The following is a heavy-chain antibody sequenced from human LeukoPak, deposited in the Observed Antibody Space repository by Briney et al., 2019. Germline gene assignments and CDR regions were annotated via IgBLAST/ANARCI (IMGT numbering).Heavy chain of an antibody. V-gene: IGHV5-51*01. CDR1: GYSFTSYW. CDR2: IYHGDSAT. J-gene: IGHJ4*02. D-gene: IGHD6-13*01. Sequence: ESLKISCKSSGYSFTSYWIGWGRQMPGKGLEGRVIIYHGDSATRSSPSFQGRVHISADKSISTAYLQWSSLKASDTAMYYCARQFSSTLLGYWGQGTLVTVSS. CDR3: ARQFSSTLLGY.